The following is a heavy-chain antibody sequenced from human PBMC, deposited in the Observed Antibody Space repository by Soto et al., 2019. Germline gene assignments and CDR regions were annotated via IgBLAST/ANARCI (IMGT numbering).Heavy chain of an antibody. CDR2: MFHSGST. V-gene: IGHV4-38-2*01. CDR3: ARGHFVVVPTVGWVDP. J-gene: IGHJ5*02. D-gene: IGHD2-2*01. CDR1: GYFISSGYY. Sequence: PSETLSLTCAVSGYFISSGYYWGWIRQPPGKGLEWIGSMFHSGSTHYNPSLKSRVTISVDTSKNHFSLRLGSVTASDTAVYYCARGHFVVVPTVGWVDPWGQGTLVTVSS.